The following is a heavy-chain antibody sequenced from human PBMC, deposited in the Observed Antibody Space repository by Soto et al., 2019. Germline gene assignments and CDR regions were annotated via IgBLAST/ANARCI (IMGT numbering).Heavy chain of an antibody. J-gene: IGHJ4*02. CDR3: ARAYEGDYFDY. V-gene: IGHV3-30-3*01. CDR2: ISYDGSNK. Sequence: GGSLRLSCAASGFTFSSYAMHWVRQAPGKGLEWVAVISYDGSNKYYADSVKGRFTISRDNSKNTLYLQMNSLRAEDTAVYYSARAYEGDYFDYGGRGTLVTVSS. CDR1: GFTFSSYA. D-gene: IGHD2-21*01.